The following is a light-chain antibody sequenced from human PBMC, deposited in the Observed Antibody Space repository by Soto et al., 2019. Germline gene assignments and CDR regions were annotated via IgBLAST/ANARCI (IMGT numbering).Light chain of an antibody. V-gene: IGKV1-27*01. CDR2: AAS. J-gene: IGKJ1*01. CDR1: QGISNF. Sequence: DIQMTQSPVSLFVSVGDRVTISCRASQGISNFVAWYQQKQGKSPTLLIYAASALESGVPSRFSGSGSGTDFTVTISSLKPEDVATCYCQKYDSATLAFGKGTKVELK. CDR3: QKYDSATLA.